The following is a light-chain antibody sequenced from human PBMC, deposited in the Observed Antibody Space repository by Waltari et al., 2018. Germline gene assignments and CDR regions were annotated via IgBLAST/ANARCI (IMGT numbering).Light chain of an antibody. J-gene: IGLJ2*01. V-gene: IGLV1-47*01. Sequence: SVLTQPPSASGTPGQRVTISCSGSSSNLGSNFVYCYQQVPGTAPKLLTCRNNQRPSGVPDRFSGSKSGTSASLAISGLRSEDEADYYCAAWDDSLSAVVFGGGTKLTVL. CDR3: AAWDDSLSAVV. CDR2: RNN. CDR1: SSNLGSNF.